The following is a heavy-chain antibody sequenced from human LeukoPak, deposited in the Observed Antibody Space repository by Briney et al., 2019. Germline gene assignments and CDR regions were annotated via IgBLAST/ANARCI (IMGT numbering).Heavy chain of an antibody. J-gene: IGHJ5*02. Sequence: SETLSLTCIVSGGSISSSSYYWGWIRQPPGKGLEWIGSIYYSGSTYYTPSLKSRVTICVDTSKNQFSLKLSSVTAADTAVYYCAGHGVVGATYDHWGQGTLVTVSS. CDR2: IYYSGST. CDR1: GGSISSSSYY. CDR3: AGHGVVGATYDH. V-gene: IGHV4-39*01. D-gene: IGHD1-26*01.